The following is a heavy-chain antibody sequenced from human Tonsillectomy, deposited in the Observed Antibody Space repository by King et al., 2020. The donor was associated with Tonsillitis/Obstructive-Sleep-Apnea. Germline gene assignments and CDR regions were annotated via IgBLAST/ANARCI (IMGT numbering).Heavy chain of an antibody. J-gene: IGHJ6*03. Sequence: VQLQQWGAGLLKPSETLSLTCALYGGPFRGYYLSWIRQPPGKGLEWIGEINHSGNTDYNPSLKSPVTISVDTSKNQFSLKLTSLTAADTAVYFCGTNNGDFYYYMDVWGKGTTVTVSS. CDR1: GGPFRGYY. CDR3: GTNNGDFYYYMDV. V-gene: IGHV4-34*01. CDR2: INHSGNT. D-gene: IGHD2-8*01.